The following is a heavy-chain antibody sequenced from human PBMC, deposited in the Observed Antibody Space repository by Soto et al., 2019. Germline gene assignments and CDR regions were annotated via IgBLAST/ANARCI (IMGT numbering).Heavy chain of an antibody. J-gene: IGHJ4*02. V-gene: IGHV2-5*05. CDR1: GFSLRTTGMG. D-gene: IGHD3-10*01. CDR2: IYWDDDK. CDR3: ARRLVRGVYYFDY. Sequence: QITLKESGPTLVKPTQTLTLTCTFSGFSLRTTGMGVGWIRQPPGRALEWLALIYWDDDKHFGPSLRSRLTXTXDXXKNQVVLKMTNTDPVDTATYYCARRLVRGVYYFDYWGQGTLVTVSS.